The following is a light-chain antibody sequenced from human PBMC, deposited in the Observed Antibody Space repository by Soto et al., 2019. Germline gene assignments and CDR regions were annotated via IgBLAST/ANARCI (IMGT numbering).Light chain of an antibody. CDR1: QSISSY. V-gene: IGKV1-39*01. CDR3: QQSYSTPQT. Sequence: DIQMTQSPSSLSASVGDRVTITCRASQSISSYLNWYQQKPGKAPKLLIYAASSLQSGVPSRFSGSGSGTDFTLTISSLQPEYVSTYYCQQSYSTPQTFAQGPKVDIK. J-gene: IGKJ2*01. CDR2: AAS.